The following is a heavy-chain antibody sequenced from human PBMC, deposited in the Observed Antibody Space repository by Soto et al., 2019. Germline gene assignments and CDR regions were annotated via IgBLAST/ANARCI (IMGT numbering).Heavy chain of an antibody. J-gene: IGHJ6*03. Sequence: SETLSLTCTVSGGSISSYYWSWIRQPPGKGLERIGYIYYSGSTNYNPSLKSRVTISVDTSKNQFSLKLSSVTAADTAVFYCARHVSGIAADPRESERTAGWPKGGVSHYYYYMDVWGKGTTVTVSS. CDR3: ARHVSGIAADPRESERTAGWPKGGVSHYYYYMDV. D-gene: IGHD6-13*01. V-gene: IGHV4-59*08. CDR1: GGSISSYY. CDR2: IYYSGST.